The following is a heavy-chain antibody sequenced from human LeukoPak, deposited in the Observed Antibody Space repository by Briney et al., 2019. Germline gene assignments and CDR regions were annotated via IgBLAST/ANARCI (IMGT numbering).Heavy chain of an antibody. D-gene: IGHD1-26*01. J-gene: IGHJ3*02. CDR2: ISDSGDNT. Sequence: QPGGSLRLSCAASGFTFNNYAMNWVRQAPGKGLEWVSTISDSGDNTYYADSVKGRFTISRDNSKNTLYLQMNSLRAEDTAVYYCAREGDWELQGAFDIWGQGTMVTVSS. V-gene: IGHV3-23*01. CDR1: GFTFNNYA. CDR3: AREGDWELQGAFDI.